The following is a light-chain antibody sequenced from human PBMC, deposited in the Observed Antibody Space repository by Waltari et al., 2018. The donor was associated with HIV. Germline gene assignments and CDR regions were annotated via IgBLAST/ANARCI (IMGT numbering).Light chain of an antibody. CDR1: SSDVGSYTY. CDR3: ASHAGSKDV. V-gene: IGLV2-8*01. J-gene: IGLJ2*01. Sequence: QSALTPPPSAYGSPGQSVTISCPGTSSDVGSYTYVSWFQQHPGKAPKLMIYYVTKRPSGVPDRFSGSKSGNTASLTVSGLQAEDEADYYCASHAGSKDVFGGGTRLTVL. CDR2: YVT.